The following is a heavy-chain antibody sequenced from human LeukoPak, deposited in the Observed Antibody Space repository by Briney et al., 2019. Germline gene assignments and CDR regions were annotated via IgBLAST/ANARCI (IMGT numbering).Heavy chain of an antibody. CDR1: GFTFTNAW. J-gene: IGHJ4*02. CDR2: IKSKADGGTT. Sequence: PGGSLRLSCVASGFTFTNAWMSWVRLAPGKGLEWVGHIKSKADGGTTDYAAPVKGRFIISRDDSEDTLYLQMNSLKTDDTAVYYCTKYDTSANFDYWGQGTLVTVSS. V-gene: IGHV3-15*01. CDR3: TKYDTSANFDY. D-gene: IGHD3-22*01.